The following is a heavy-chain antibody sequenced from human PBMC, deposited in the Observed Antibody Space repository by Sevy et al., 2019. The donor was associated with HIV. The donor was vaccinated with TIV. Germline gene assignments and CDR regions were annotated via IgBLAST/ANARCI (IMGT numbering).Heavy chain of an antibody. J-gene: IGHJ3*02. Sequence: SETLSLTCTVSGGSISSSSYYWGWIRQPPGKGLEWIGSIYYSGSTYYNPSLKSRVTISVDTSKNQFSLKLSSVTAADTAVYYCAGFTLPYDFWSGYSSDAFDIWRQGTMVTVSS. CDR3: AGFTLPYDFWSGYSSDAFDI. D-gene: IGHD3-3*01. CDR1: GGSISSSSYY. CDR2: IYYSGST. V-gene: IGHV4-39*01.